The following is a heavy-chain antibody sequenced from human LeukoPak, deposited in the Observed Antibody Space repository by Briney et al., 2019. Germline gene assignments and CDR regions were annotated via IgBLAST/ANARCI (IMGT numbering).Heavy chain of an antibody. CDR3: AAWGYSDYDYYFDY. V-gene: IGHV3-23*01. CDR2: ISGSPGNT. Sequence: PGESLRLSCAASGFTFSSYAMTWVRQAPGRGLEWVSSISGSPGNTNYADSVKGRFTISSDNSKNTLYLQMNSLRADDTAVYYCAAWGYSDYDYYFDYWGQGTLVTVSS. J-gene: IGHJ4*02. CDR1: GFTFSSYA. D-gene: IGHD5-12*01.